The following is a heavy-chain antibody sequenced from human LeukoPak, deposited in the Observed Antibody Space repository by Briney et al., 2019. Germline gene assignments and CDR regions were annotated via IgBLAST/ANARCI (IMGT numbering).Heavy chain of an antibody. D-gene: IGHD6-6*01. CDR1: GGTFSSYA. CDR2: ITPIFGTA. J-gene: IGHJ6*03. CDR3: ARGVDIAARPMYYYYYMDV. Sequence: SVKVSCKASGGTFSSYAISWVRQAPGQGLEWMGGITPIFGTANYAQKFQGRVTITTDESTSTAYMELSSLRSEDTAVYYCARGVDIAARPMYYYYYMDVWGKGTTVTVSS. V-gene: IGHV1-69*05.